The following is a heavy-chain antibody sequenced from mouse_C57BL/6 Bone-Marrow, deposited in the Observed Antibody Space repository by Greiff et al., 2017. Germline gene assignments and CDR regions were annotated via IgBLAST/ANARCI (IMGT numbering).Heavy chain of an antibody. V-gene: IGHV1-39*01. CDR3: ADSSGYGNY. Sequence: EVKLMESGPELVKPGASVKISCKASCYSFTDYNMNWVKQSNGKSLEWIGVINPNYGATSYNQKFKGKATLTVDQSSSTAYMQLNSLTSEDSAVYYCADSSGYGNYWGQGTTRTVAS. D-gene: IGHD3-2*02. J-gene: IGHJ2*01. CDR2: INPNYGAT. CDR1: CYSFTDYN.